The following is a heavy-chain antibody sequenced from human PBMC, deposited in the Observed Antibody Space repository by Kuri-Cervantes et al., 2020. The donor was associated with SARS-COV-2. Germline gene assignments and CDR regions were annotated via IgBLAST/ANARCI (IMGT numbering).Heavy chain of an antibody. Sequence: GESLKISCAASGFTFSSYAMHWVCQAPGKGLEWVAVISYDGSNKYYADSVKGRFTISRDNSKNTLYLQMNSLRAEDTAVYYCAREGIGGYDYDAFDIWGQGTMVTVSS. V-gene: IGHV3-30-3*01. J-gene: IGHJ3*02. CDR2: ISYDGSNK. CDR3: AREGIGGYDYDAFDI. CDR1: GFTFSSYA. D-gene: IGHD5-12*01.